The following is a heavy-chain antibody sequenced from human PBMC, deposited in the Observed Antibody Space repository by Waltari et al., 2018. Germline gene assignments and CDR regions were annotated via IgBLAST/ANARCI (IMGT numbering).Heavy chain of an antibody. CDR1: GYYVNSGYC. CDR3: AREVDTGYTPGHI. CDR2: ICHRWGT. Sequence: QVQLRESGPGLVKRSEILSPTCAVPGYYVNSGYCWGWIRQPPGVGMECIGSICHRWGTYYSLSLKSRVSISMDASKNQLSLKLTSVTAADTAVYYCAREVDTGYTPGHIWGPGTMVTVSS. V-gene: IGHV4-38-2*02. D-gene: IGHD5-12*01. J-gene: IGHJ3*02.